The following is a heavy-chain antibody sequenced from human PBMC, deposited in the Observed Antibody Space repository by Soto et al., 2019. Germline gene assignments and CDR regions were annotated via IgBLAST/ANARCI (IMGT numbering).Heavy chain of an antibody. CDR1: GGSISRGVYY. Sequence: ASETLSLTCTVSGGSISRGVYYWIWIRQHPGKVLEWIGYSYYSGSTYYNPSLKSRVTISVDTSKNQFSLKLSSVTAADTAVYYCARDARRTHYYGSGSYAREYYYYYGMDVWGQGTTVTVSS. CDR3: ARDARRTHYYGSGSYAREYYYYYGMDV. D-gene: IGHD3-10*01. CDR2: SYYSGST. J-gene: IGHJ6*02. V-gene: IGHV4-31*03.